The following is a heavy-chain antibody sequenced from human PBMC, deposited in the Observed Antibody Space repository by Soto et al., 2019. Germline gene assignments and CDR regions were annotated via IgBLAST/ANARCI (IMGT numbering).Heavy chain of an antibody. Sequence: QVQLQESGPGLVKPSETLSLTCTVSGGSISSYYWSWIRQPPGKGLEWIGYIYYSGSTNYNPSLKSRVTXXVXPXXNQFCLRLGSVTAADTAVYYCARWAKDRSGWLFDYWGQGTLVTVSS. CDR3: ARWAKDRSGWLFDY. CDR2: IYYSGST. J-gene: IGHJ4*02. V-gene: IGHV4-59*08. CDR1: GGSISSYY. D-gene: IGHD6-19*01.